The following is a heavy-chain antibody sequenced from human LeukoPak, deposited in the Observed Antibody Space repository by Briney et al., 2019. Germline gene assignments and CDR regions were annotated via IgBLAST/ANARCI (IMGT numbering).Heavy chain of an antibody. V-gene: IGHV3-30-3*02. J-gene: IGHJ4*02. Sequence: PGRSLRLSCAASGFTFSSYAMHWVRQAPGKGLEWVAVISYDGNNKYYADSVKGRFTISRDNSKNTLYLQMNSLRAEDTAVYYCAKNYYGSGSPYYFDYWGQGTLVTVSS. CDR3: AKNYYGSGSPYYFDY. CDR1: GFTFSSYA. CDR2: ISYDGNNK. D-gene: IGHD3-10*01.